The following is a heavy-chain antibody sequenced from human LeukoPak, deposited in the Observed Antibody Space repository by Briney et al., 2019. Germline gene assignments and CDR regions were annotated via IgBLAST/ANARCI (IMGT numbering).Heavy chain of an antibody. Sequence: SETLSLTCTVSAGSISSSNYYWGWIRHPPRKGLEWIGSIFYSGSTYYNPSLKSRVIISVDTSKNQFSLRLSSVTAADAAVYYCAGRFGELFSPGFDYWGQGTLVTVSS. CDR3: AGRFGELFSPGFDY. V-gene: IGHV4-39*01. CDR2: IFYSGST. J-gene: IGHJ4*02. D-gene: IGHD3-10*01. CDR1: AGSISSSNYY.